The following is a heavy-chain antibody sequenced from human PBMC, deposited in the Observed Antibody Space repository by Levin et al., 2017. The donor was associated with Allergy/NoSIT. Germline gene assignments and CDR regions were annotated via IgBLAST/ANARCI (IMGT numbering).Heavy chain of an antibody. CDR2: IDGSGGAT. V-gene: IGHV3-23*01. D-gene: IGHD1-20*01. Sequence: PGESLKISCAASGFTFSTYALGWVRQAPERGLDWVASIDGSGGATAYGDSVKGRFTISRDNSRNTLFLQMNSLRADDTAVYYCAKYGEISGIPPDYLDYWGQGILVTVSS. CDR3: AKYGEISGIPPDYLDY. J-gene: IGHJ4*02. CDR1: GFTFSTYA.